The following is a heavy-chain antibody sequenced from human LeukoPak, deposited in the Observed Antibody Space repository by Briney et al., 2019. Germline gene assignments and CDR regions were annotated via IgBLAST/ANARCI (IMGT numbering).Heavy chain of an antibody. CDR1: GGSASSGSYY. J-gene: IGHJ4*02. CDR3: ARDWGDSSGYPTLDY. D-gene: IGHD3-22*01. CDR2: IYYSGST. Sequence: SETLSLTCTVSGGSASSGSYYWSWIRQPPGKGLEWIGYIYYSGSTNYNPSLKSRVTTSVDTSKNQFSLKLSSVTAADTAVYYCARDWGDSSGYPTLDYWGQGTLVTVSS. V-gene: IGHV4-61*01.